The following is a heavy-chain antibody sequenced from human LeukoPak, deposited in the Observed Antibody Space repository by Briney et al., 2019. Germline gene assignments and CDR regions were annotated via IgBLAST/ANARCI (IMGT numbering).Heavy chain of an antibody. J-gene: IGHJ5*02. CDR1: GNTFTAYY. CDR2: INPNSGGT. Sequence: ASVKVSCKASGNTFTAYYIHWVRHAPGQGLEWMGRINPNSGGTDYAQNFRGRVTLTRDTSVSTAYMDLTRLRSDDTAVYYCASDQAGSVNSFDPWGQGTLVTVSS. V-gene: IGHV1-2*06. CDR3: ASDQAGSVNSFDP.